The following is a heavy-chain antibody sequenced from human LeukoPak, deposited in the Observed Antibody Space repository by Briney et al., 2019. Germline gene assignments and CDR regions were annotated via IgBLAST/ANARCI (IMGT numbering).Heavy chain of an antibody. CDR3: VRYGLKGCRDSRCFASFYYYGPDV. J-gene: IGHJ6*02. CDR1: GYRFIDYW. CDR2: IFPGCYGI. D-gene: IGHD6-13*01. V-gene: IGHV5-51*01. Sequence: GESPKISRKGSGYRFIDYWIGWVRQVRGEGLELVGMIFPGCYGIKHSPSFQGQITISADNSISTSYLQWSSLKASDTAMYYCVRYGLKGCRDSRCFASFYYYGPDVWGQGSTVTVSS.